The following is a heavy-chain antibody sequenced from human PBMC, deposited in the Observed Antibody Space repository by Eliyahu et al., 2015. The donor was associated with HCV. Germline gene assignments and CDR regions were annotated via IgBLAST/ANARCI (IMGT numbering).Heavy chain of an antibody. J-gene: IGHJ4*02. CDR2: ISGYNGYT. CDR3: ASTDFNYVAGYDY. CDR1: GYTVTT. V-gene: IGHV1-18*01. D-gene: IGHD6-19*01. Sequence: QVHLVQSGAEVKKPGASVKVSCKASGYTVTTFSWVRQAPGQGLEWMGWISGYNGYTKYAQRFQGRVTMTTDTSTTTAYMELRSLRSDDTAVYYCASTDFNYVAGYDYWGQGTLVTVSS.